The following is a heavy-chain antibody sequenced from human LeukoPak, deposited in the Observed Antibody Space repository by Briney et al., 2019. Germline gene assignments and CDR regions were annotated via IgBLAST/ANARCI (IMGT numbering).Heavy chain of an antibody. V-gene: IGHV3-48*03. CDR2: ISSSGSAI. J-gene: IGHJ4*02. D-gene: IGHD6-19*01. CDR1: GFTFSSYG. CDR3: ARGGSLGY. Sequence: GGSLRLSCAASGFTFSSYGMNWVRQAPGKGLEWASKISSSGSAIYYADSVKGRFTISRDNAKSSLYLQMNSLRVEDTAVYYCARGGSLGYWGQGTLVTVSS.